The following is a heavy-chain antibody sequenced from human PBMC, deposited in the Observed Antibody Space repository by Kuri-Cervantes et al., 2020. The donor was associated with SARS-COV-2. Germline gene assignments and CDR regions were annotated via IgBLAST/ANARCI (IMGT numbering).Heavy chain of an antibody. J-gene: IGHJ4*02. CDR3: AREGFQYQLLRGAYFDY. CDR2: ISYDGSNK. V-gene: IGHV3-30-3*01. Sequence: GESLKISCAASGFTFSSCVLHWVRQAPGKGLEWVAIISYDGSNKDYADSVKGRFTISRDNSKNTLYLQMNSLRAEDTAVYYCAREGFQYQLLRGAYFDYWGQGTLVTVSS. D-gene: IGHD2-2*01. CDR1: GFTFSSCV.